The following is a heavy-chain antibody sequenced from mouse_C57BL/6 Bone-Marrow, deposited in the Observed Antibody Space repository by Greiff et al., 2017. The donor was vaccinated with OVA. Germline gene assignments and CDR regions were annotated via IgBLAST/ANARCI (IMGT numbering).Heavy chain of an antibody. D-gene: IGHD2-3*01. CDR3: ARKYDGYLWYFDV. V-gene: IGHV1-50*01. CDR2: IDPSDSYT. J-gene: IGHJ1*03. CDR1: GYTFTSYW. Sequence: QVQLQQPGAELVKPGASVKLSCKASGYTFTSYWMQWVKQRPGQGLEWIGEIDPSDSYTNYNQKFKGKATLTVDTSSSTAYMQLSSLTSEDSAVYYCARKYDGYLWYFDVWGTGTTVTVSS.